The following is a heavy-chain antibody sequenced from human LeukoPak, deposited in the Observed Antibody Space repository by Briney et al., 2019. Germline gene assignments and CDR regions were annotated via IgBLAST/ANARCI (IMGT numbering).Heavy chain of an antibody. CDR2: IWYDGSNK. D-gene: IGHD4-23*01. CDR1: GFTFSNYG. J-gene: IGHJ4*02. V-gene: IGHV3-33*01. Sequence: GGSLRLSCAASGFTFSNYGMHWVRQAPGKGLEWVAVIWYDGSNKYYADSVKGRFTISRDNSENTLYLQMNSLRAEDTAVYYCARDRYGGNSPFDYWGQGALVTVSS. CDR3: ARDRYGGNSPFDY.